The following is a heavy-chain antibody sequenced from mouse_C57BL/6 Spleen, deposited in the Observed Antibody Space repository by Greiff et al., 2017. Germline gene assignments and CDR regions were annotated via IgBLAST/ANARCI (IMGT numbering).Heavy chain of an antibody. CDR2: IHPNSGST. Sequence: QVQLQQPGAELVKPGASVKLSCTASGYTFTSYWMHWVKQRPGQGLEWIGMIHPNSGSTNYNEKFKSKATLTVDKSSSTAYMQLSSLTSEDSAVYYCARSDSNFYLDYWGKGTTLTVSS. D-gene: IGHD2-5*01. CDR3: ARSDSNFYLDY. V-gene: IGHV1-64*01. CDR1: GYTFTSYW. J-gene: IGHJ2*01.